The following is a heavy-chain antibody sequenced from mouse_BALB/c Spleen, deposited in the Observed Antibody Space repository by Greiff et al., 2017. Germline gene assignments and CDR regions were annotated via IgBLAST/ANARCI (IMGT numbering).Heavy chain of an antibody. J-gene: IGHJ2*01. CDR1: GYTFTSYW. V-gene: IGHV1-87*01. D-gene: IGHD2-4*01. CDR2: IYPGDGDT. CDR3: ARLDDYSGY. Sequence: QVQLQQSGPELMKPGASVKLSCKASGYTFTSYWMQWVKQRPGQGLEWIGAIYPGDGDTRYTQKFKGKATLTADKSSSTAYMQLSSLASEDSAVYYCARLDDYSGYWGQGTTLTVSS.